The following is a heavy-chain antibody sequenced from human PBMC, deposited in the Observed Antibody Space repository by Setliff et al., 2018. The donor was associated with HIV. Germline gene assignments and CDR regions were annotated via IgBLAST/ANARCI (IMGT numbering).Heavy chain of an antibody. CDR3: AAQGVL. V-gene: IGHV3-11*04. CDR2: ISSSGRTI. J-gene: IGHJ4*02. CDR1: GGSITSGGHY. Sequence: LSLTCSVSGGSITSGGHYWSWIRQAPGKGLEWISSISSSGRTIKYADSVKGRFTISRDNAKNSVLLQMNSLRVEDTAVYFCAAQGVLWGQGTQVTVS.